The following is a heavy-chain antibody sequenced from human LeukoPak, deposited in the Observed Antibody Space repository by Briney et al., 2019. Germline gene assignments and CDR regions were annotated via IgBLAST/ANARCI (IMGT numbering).Heavy chain of an antibody. V-gene: IGHV3-48*01. CDR1: GFSFSTYS. J-gene: IGHJ4*02. D-gene: IGHD1-26*01. CDR2: ISGSSSTI. CDR3: ASPTISRSLDY. Sequence: GGSLRLACAASGFSFSTYSMNWVRQAPGKGLEWVSYISGSSSTIYYADSVKGRFTISRDNAKNSLYLQMNSLRAEDTAVYYCASPTISRSLDYWGQGTLVTVSS.